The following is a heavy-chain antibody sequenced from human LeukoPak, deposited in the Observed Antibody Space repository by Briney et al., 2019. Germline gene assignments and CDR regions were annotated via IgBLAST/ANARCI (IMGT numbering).Heavy chain of an antibody. CDR3: ASSIAAAGTSDY. CDR2: IYTSGST. V-gene: IGHV4-61*02. Sequence: SETLSLTCTVSGGSISSGSYYWSWIRQPAGKGLEWIGRIYTSGSTNYNPSLKSRVTISVDTSKNQFSLKLSSVTAADTAVYYCASSIAAAGTSDYWGQGTLVTVSS. CDR1: GGSISSGSYY. J-gene: IGHJ4*02. D-gene: IGHD6-13*01.